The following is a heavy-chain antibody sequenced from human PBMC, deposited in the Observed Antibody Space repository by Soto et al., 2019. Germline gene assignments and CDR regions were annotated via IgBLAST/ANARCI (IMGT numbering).Heavy chain of an antibody. J-gene: IGHJ4*02. Sequence: SETLSLTCTVSGGSIRSGDYYWSWIRQHPGKGLEWIGYIYYSGSTYYNPSLKSRITISIDTSKNQFSLKLSSVTAADTAVYYCASSVIVATHLYFDYWGQGALVTVSS. V-gene: IGHV4-31*03. CDR1: GGSIRSGDYY. D-gene: IGHD5-12*01. CDR3: ASSVIVATHLYFDY. CDR2: IYYSGST.